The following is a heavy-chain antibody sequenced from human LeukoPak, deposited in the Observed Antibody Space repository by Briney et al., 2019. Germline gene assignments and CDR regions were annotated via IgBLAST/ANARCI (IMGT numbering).Heavy chain of an antibody. J-gene: IGHJ4*02. Sequence: ASVKVSCKASGYTFTGYYRHWVRQAPGQGLEWIGWINPNSGGTNYAQKFQGRVTMTRDTSISTAYMELSRLRSDDTAVYYCAREDIVATPYFDYWGQGTLVTVSS. CDR1: GYTFTGYY. CDR3: AREDIVATPYFDY. CDR2: INPNSGGT. V-gene: IGHV1-2*02. D-gene: IGHD5-12*01.